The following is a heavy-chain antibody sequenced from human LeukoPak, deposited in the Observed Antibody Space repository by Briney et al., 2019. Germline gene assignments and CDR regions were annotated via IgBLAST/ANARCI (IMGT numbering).Heavy chain of an antibody. J-gene: IGHJ5*02. Sequence: GGSLRLSCAASGFTFSSYWMSWVRQAPGKGLEWVANIKQDGSEKYYVDSVKGRFTVSRDNAKNTLYLQMNSLRVEDTAVYYCAKSDWFDPWGQGTLVIVSS. CDR3: AKSDWFDP. CDR1: GFTFSSYW. CDR2: IKQDGSEK. V-gene: IGHV3-7*01.